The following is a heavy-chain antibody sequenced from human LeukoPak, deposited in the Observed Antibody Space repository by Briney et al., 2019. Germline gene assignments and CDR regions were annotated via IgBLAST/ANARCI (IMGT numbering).Heavy chain of an antibody. CDR1: GFTFSSYG. V-gene: IGHV3-30*02. CDR2: IRYDGSNK. Sequence: PGGSLRLSCAASGFTFSSYGMHWVRQAPGKGLEWVAFIRYDGSNKYYADSVKGRFTISRDNSKNTLYLQMNSLRAEDTAVYYCAKGYVEMATIRAPDYWGQGTLVTVSS. D-gene: IGHD5-24*01. CDR3: AKGYVEMATIRAPDY. J-gene: IGHJ4*02.